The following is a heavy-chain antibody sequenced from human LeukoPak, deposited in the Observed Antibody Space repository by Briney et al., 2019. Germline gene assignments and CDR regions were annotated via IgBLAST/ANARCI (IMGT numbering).Heavy chain of an antibody. V-gene: IGHV4-34*01. D-gene: IGHD2-2*02. J-gene: IGHJ4*02. CDR2: INHSGST. CDR1: GGSFSGYY. CDR3: ASTGTGVVPAAIGY. Sequence: PSETLSLTRAVYGGSFSGYYWSWIRQPPGKGLEWIGEINHSGSTNYNPSHKSRVTISVDTSKNQFSLKLSSVTAADTAVYYCASTGTGVVPAAIGYWGQGTLVTVSS.